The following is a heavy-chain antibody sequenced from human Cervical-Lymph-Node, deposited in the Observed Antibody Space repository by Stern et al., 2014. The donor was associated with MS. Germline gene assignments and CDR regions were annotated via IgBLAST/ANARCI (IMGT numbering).Heavy chain of an antibody. D-gene: IGHD5-24*01. Sequence: EVQLVEYGAEVKKPGESLRISCEVSGYKFTNNWIGWVRQMAGKGLEWMGIIYSGDYETKYSPSFQGQVTILVDKSNTTAYLQWSSLKASDTALYYCARRGHGYMGIDYWGQGTPVTVSS. CDR2: IYSGDYET. CDR3: ARRGHGYMGIDY. J-gene: IGHJ4*02. CDR1: GYKFTNNW. V-gene: IGHV5-51*03.